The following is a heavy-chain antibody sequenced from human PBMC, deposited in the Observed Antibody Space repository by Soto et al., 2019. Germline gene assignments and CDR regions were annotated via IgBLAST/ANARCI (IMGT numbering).Heavy chain of an antibody. D-gene: IGHD4-17*01. CDR1: GFTFSSYA. V-gene: IGHV3-30-3*01. CDR3: ARDQRTTVTTFFDY. J-gene: IGHJ4*02. Sequence: GGSLRLSCAASGFTFSSYAMHWVRQAPGKGLEWVAVISYDGSNKYYADSVKGRFTISRDNSKNTLYLQMNSLRAEDTAVYYCARDQRTTVTTFFDYWGQGTLVTVSS. CDR2: ISYDGSNK.